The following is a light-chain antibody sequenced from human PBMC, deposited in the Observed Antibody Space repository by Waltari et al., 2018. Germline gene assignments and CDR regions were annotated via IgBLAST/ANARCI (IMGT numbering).Light chain of an antibody. Sequence: EIVLTQSPATLSLSPGERVTLSCRASQSVISYLAWYQQKPGQSPRLLIYDASNRATGIPTRFSGSGSGTDFTLTISSLEPEDFAVYFCQQRYNWPPITFGQGTRLEIK. V-gene: IGKV3-11*01. J-gene: IGKJ5*01. CDR2: DAS. CDR1: QSVISY. CDR3: QQRYNWPPIT.